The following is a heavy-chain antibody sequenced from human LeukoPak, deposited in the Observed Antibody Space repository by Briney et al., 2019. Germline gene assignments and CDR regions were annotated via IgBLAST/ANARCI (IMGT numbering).Heavy chain of an antibody. V-gene: IGHV1-69*04. CDR1: GGTFSSYA. J-gene: IGHJ5*02. Sequence: GSSVKVSCKASGGTFSSYAISWVRQAPGQGLEWMGRIIPILGIANYAQKFQGRVTITADKSTSTAYVELSSLRSEDTAVYYCARVGSSGSWGQGTLVTVSS. D-gene: IGHD3-22*01. CDR3: ARVGSSGS. CDR2: IIPILGIA.